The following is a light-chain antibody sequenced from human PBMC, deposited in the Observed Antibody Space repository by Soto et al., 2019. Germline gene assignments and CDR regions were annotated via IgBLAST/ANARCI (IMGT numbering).Light chain of an antibody. V-gene: IGKV1-39*01. J-gene: IGKJ1*01. Sequence: DIQMTQSPSSQYASVGDRVSITCLASQSISRYLNWYQQKPGKAPNLLIYAASSLQSGVSSRFSGSGSGTDFTLTISSLQPEDCRIYYCQQTYSTPRTFGQGTKVEIK. CDR2: AAS. CDR1: QSISRY. CDR3: QQTYSTPRT.